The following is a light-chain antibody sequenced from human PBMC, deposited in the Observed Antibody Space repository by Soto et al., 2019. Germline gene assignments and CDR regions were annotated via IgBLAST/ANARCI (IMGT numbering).Light chain of an antibody. CDR1: SGHSSYA. J-gene: IGLJ2*01. V-gene: IGLV4-69*01. Sequence: QSVLTQSPSASASLGASVKLTCTLSSGHSSYAIAWHQQQPEKGPRYLMKLDSDGSHTKGDAIPDRFSGSSSGAERYLTISSLQSEDEADYYCQTWGTGIHVVLGGGTKVTVL. CDR2: LDSDGSH. CDR3: QTWGTGIHVV.